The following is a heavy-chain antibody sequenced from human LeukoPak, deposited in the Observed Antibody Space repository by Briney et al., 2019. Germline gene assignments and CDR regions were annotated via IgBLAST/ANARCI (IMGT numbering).Heavy chain of an antibody. Sequence: PSETLSLTCTVSGASVSSSGYYWSWIRQPPGKGLEWIGYIYHSGSTNYNPSLKSRVTISVDTSKNQFSLKLSSVTAADTAVYYCARADVAGTPLDYWGQGTLVTVSS. CDR2: IYHSGST. D-gene: IGHD6-19*01. J-gene: IGHJ4*02. CDR1: GASVSSSGYY. V-gene: IGHV4-61*08. CDR3: ARADVAGTPLDY.